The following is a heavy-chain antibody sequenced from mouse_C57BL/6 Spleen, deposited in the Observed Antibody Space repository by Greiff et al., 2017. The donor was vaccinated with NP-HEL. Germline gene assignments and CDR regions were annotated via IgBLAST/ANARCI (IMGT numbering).Heavy chain of an antibody. D-gene: IGHD1-1*01. CDR3: ARGGVVAPGDY. J-gene: IGHJ4*01. Sequence: EVHLVESGGGLVQPGGSLKLSCAASGFTFSDYYMYWVRQTPEKRLEWVAYISNGGGSTYYPETVKGRFTISRDNAKNTLYLQMSRLKSEDTAMYYGARGGVVAPGDYWGQGTSVTVSS. V-gene: IGHV5-12*01. CDR2: ISNGGGST. CDR1: GFTFSDYY.